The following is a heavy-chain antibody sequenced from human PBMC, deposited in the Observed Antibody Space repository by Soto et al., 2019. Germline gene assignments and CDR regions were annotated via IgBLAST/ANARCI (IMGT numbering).Heavy chain of an antibody. CDR3: AREVGAPHYFDY. Sequence: QVQLVESGGGVVQPGRSLRLSCAASGFTFSSYAMHWVRQAPGKGLEWVAFISYDGSNKYYADSGKGRFTISRDNSKNTLYLQMNSLRAEDTAVYYCAREVGAPHYFDYWGQGTLVTVSS. CDR1: GFTFSSYA. V-gene: IGHV3-30-3*01. J-gene: IGHJ4*02. D-gene: IGHD1-26*01. CDR2: ISYDGSNK.